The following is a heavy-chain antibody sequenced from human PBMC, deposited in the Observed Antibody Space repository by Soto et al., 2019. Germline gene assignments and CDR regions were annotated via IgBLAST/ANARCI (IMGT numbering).Heavy chain of an antibody. Sequence: SETLSLTCTVSGGSISSGDYYWSWIRQPPGKGLEWIGYIYYSGSTYYNPSLKSRVTISVDTSKNQFSLKLSSVTAADTAVYYCARSAWDYYYYYGMDVWGQGTTVTV. V-gene: IGHV4-30-4*01. D-gene: IGHD1-26*01. CDR1: GGSISSGDYY. CDR2: IYYSGST. CDR3: ARSAWDYYYYYGMDV. J-gene: IGHJ6*02.